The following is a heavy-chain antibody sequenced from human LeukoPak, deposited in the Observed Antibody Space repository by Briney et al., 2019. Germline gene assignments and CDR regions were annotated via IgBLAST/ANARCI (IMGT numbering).Heavy chain of an antibody. CDR1: GFTFDDYG. D-gene: IGHD3-22*01. Sequence: RSLRLSCAASGFTFDDYGMSWVRQAPGKGLEWVSGINWNGGSTGYADSVKGRFTISRDNAKNSLYLQMNSLRAEDTALYYCARGRGGYDSSGYYYENAFDIWGQGTMVTVSS. CDR3: ARGRGGYDSSGYYYENAFDI. J-gene: IGHJ3*02. V-gene: IGHV3-20*04. CDR2: INWNGGST.